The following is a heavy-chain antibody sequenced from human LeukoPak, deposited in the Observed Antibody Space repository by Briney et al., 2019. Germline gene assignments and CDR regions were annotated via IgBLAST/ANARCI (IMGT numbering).Heavy chain of an antibody. CDR1: GFTFSSYS. CDR2: ISSSSSYI. V-gene: IGHV3-21*01. J-gene: IGHJ4*02. D-gene: IGHD6-13*01. CDR3: ARDKGSSWYDY. Sequence: GGSLRLSCAASGFTFSSYSMNWVRQAPGKGLEWVSSISSSSSYIYCADSVKGRFTISRDNAKNSLYLQMNSLRAEDTAVYYCARDKGSSWYDYWGQGTLVTVSS.